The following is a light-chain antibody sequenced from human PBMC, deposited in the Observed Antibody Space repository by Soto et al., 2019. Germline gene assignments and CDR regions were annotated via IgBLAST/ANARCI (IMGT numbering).Light chain of an antibody. V-gene: IGKV2-28*01. CDR2: LGS. Sequence: DAVLTQSPLSLPVTPGEPASISCRSSQSLLYSNGYISLDWYVQKPGQSPQLLIFLGSNRASGVPDRFIGSVSGAKYTLSTSRVEADDVGVYYCMQSRQIPRTFGGGTKVEIK. CDR3: MQSRQIPRT. J-gene: IGKJ4*01. CDR1: QSLLYSNGYIS.